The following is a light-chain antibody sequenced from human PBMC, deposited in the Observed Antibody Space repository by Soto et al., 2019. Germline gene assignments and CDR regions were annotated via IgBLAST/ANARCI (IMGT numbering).Light chain of an antibody. J-gene: IGLJ1*01. CDR1: SSDVGGYNY. CDR3: SSYTSSSTEV. CDR2: DVN. V-gene: IGLV2-14*03. Sequence: QSALTQPASVSWSPGQSITISCTGTSSDVGGYNYVSWYQHHPGKAPKLLIYDVNSRPSGVSDRFSGSKSGNTASLTISGLQAEDEADYYCSSYTSSSTEVFGTGTKLTVL.